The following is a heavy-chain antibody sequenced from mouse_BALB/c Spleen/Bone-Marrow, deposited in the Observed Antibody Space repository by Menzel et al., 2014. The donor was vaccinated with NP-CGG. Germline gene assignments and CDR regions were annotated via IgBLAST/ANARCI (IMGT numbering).Heavy chain of an antibody. CDR3: TRVSPKAMDY. CDR2: IDPANGNT. J-gene: IGHJ4*01. V-gene: IGHV14-3*02. Sequence: VHLQQSGAALVKPGASVKLSCTASGFNIKDTYMHWVKQRPEQGLEWIGSIDPANGNTKYDPKFQCKATITADPSSNTAYLLTGSQTAEDTVVYCGTRVSPKAMDYWGQGTSVTVSS. CDR1: GFNIKDTY.